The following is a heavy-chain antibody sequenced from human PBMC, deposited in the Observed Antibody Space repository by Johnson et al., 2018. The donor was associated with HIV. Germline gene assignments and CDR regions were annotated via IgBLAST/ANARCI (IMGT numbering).Heavy chain of an antibody. CDR2: NNWNGGSNK. V-gene: IGHV3-20*04. CDR1: GFNFDDYG. J-gene: IGHJ3*02. Sequence: VQLVESGGRVIRPGGSLRLSCAVSGFNFDDYGMNWVRQSPGKGLEWVSGNNWNGGSNKHYADSVKGRFTLSRDNSKNTLYLQMNSLRAEDTAVYYCARDRGSSSGASYIFDIWGQGTMVTVAS. D-gene: IGHD6-6*01. CDR3: ARDRGSSSGASYIFDI.